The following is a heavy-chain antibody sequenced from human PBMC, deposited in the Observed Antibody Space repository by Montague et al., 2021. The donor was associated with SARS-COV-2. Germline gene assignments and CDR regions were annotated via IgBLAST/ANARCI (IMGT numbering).Heavy chain of an antibody. D-gene: IGHD3-16*01. Sequence: SETLSLTCTVSGDSVGSTTYYWAWIRQPPGKGLEYIGTIYYSGSSYYNPSLKSRVAMSVDTSKNQFSLKLDSVTAADTAVHYCARVGGGRTFYYWGQGILVTVSS. CDR3: ARVGGGRTFYY. CDR1: GDSVGSTTYY. V-gene: IGHV4-39*07. CDR2: IYYSGSS. J-gene: IGHJ4*02.